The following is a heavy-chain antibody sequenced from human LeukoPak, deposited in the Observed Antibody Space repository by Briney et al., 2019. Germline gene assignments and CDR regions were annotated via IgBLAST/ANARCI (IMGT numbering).Heavy chain of an antibody. Sequence: GGSLRLSCAASGFTFSSYGMHWVRQAPGKGLEWVAVISYDGSNKYYADSVEGRFTISRDNPKNTLYLQMNSLRAEDTAVYYCAKDRRVGATRDDAFDIWGQGTMVTVSS. CDR2: ISYDGSNK. D-gene: IGHD1-26*01. J-gene: IGHJ3*02. V-gene: IGHV3-30*18. CDR1: GFTFSSYG. CDR3: AKDRRVGATRDDAFDI.